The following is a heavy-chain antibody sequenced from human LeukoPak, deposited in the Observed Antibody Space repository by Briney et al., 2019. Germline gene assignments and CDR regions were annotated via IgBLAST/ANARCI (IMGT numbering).Heavy chain of an antibody. Sequence: PSETLSLTCAVSGGSISSSNWWSWVRQPPGKGLEWIGEIYHSGSTNYNPSLKSRVAISVDKSKNQFSLKLSSVTAADTAVYYCARDLSSLDDILTGYPRGFDPWGQGTLVTVSS. V-gene: IGHV4-4*02. D-gene: IGHD3-9*01. CDR2: IYHSGST. CDR1: GGSISSSNW. CDR3: ARDLSSLDDILTGYPRGFDP. J-gene: IGHJ5*02.